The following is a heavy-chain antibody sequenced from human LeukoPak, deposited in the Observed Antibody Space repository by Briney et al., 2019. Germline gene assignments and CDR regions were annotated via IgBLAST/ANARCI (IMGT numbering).Heavy chain of an antibody. J-gene: IGHJ6*02. CDR1: GYSFTSYW. CDR3: ATVTTIYYYYGMDV. Sequence: GESLKISCKGSGYSFTSYWITWVRQMPGKGLEWMGRIDPSDSYTNYSPSFQAHLTISADKSISTAYLQWSSLKASDTAMYYCATVTTIYYYYGMDVWGQGTTVTVSS. V-gene: IGHV5-10-1*01. CDR2: IDPSDSYT. D-gene: IGHD4-17*01.